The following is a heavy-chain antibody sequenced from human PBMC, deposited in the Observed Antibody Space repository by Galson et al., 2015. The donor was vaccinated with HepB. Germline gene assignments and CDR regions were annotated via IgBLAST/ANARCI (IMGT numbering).Heavy chain of an antibody. D-gene: IGHD3-22*01. CDR3: ARNRLDYYDSSGYSH. CDR2: INSDGSST. J-gene: IGHJ4*02. V-gene: IGHV3-74*01. CDR1: VFTFSSYW. Sequence: SLRLSCAASVFTFSSYWMHWVRQAPGKGLVWVSRINSDGSSTSYADSVKGRFTISRDNAKNTLYLQMNSLRAEDTAVYYCARNRLDYYDSSGYSHWGQGTLVTVSS.